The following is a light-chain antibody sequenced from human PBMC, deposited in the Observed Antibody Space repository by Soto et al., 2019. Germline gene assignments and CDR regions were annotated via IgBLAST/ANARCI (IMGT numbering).Light chain of an antibody. J-gene: IGKJ2*01. CDR1: QSISSW. CDR2: KAS. CDR3: QQYNSYPYT. Sequence: DIQMTQSPSTLSASVGDRVTITCRASQSISSWLAWYQQKPGKAPKLLIYKASSLESGVPSRFSGSGSGTEFTLTISRLQPDDVATYYCQQYNSYPYTFGQGTKLEI. V-gene: IGKV1-5*03.